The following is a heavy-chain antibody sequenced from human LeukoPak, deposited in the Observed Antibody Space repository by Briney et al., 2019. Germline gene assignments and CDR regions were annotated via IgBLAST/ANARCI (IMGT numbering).Heavy chain of an antibody. CDR2: VYRDGSS. D-gene: IGHD5-24*01. Sequence: SETLSLTCTVSGYSITSGRYWGWIRLPPGKGLEWIGSVYRDGSSYKNPSLKSRVTLSVDTSKNQFSLRVFPVTAADTAVYYCASADGYNYNIDYWGQGTLVTVSS. CDR1: GYSITSGRY. V-gene: IGHV4-38-2*02. J-gene: IGHJ4*02. CDR3: ASADGYNYNIDY.